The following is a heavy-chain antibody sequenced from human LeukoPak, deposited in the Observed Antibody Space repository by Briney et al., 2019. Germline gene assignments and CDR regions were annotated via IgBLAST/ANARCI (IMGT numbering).Heavy chain of an antibody. Sequence: PSETLSLTCAVSGGSISSGGYSWSWIRQPPGKGLEWIGYIYHSGSTYYNPSLQSRVTISVDRSKNQFSLKLSSVTAADTAVYYCARATYYYDSSGYSDAFDIWGQGTMVTVSS. CDR3: ARATYYYDSSGYSDAFDI. CDR2: IYHSGST. D-gene: IGHD3-22*01. CDR1: GGSISSGGYS. V-gene: IGHV4-30-2*01. J-gene: IGHJ3*02.